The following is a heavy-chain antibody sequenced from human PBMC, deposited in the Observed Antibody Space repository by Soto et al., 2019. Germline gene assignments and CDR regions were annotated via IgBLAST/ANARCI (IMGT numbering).Heavy chain of an antibody. V-gene: IGHV3-23*01. CDR1: GFTFTSYS. D-gene: IGHD5-12*01. CDR2: VNPGGYST. Sequence: EVQLLQSGGGLVQPGGSLRLSCAASGFTFTSYSMTWVRQTPGKGLEWVAAVNPGGYSTYYADSVKGRFTISRDNSNNTLYLQMNSLRAEDTALYYCAKDIRAGLGYDFDYRDQGTLVTVSS. J-gene: IGHJ4*02. CDR3: AKDIRAGLGYDFDY.